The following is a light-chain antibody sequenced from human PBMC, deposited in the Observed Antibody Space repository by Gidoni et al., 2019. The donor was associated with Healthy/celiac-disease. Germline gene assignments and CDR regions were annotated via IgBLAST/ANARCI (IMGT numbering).Light chain of an antibody. CDR3: QQLNSYPLT. CDR2: AAS. Sequence: QLTQSPSFLSASVGDRVTITCRASQGISSYLAWYQQKPGKAPKLLIYAASTLQSGVPSRFSGSGSGTEFTLTISSLQPEDFATYYCQQLNSYPLTFGGETKVEIK. CDR1: QGISSY. V-gene: IGKV1-9*01. J-gene: IGKJ4*01.